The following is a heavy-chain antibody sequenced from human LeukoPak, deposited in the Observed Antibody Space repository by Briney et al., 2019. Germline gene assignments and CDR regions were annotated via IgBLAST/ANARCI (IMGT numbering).Heavy chain of an antibody. J-gene: IGHJ3*02. Sequence: PSQTLSLTCTVSGGALSSGGYYWTWIRQPPGKGPEWLGNIYHSGTPYYNPSLKSRVTLSVDRSKNQFSLKMTSVTAADTAVYYCARDTVVSEEYSYGYPVAFDTWGQGTMVTVSS. V-gene: IGHV4-30-2*01. D-gene: IGHD5-18*01. CDR1: GGALSSGGYY. CDR3: ARDTVVSEEYSYGYPVAFDT. CDR2: IYHSGTP.